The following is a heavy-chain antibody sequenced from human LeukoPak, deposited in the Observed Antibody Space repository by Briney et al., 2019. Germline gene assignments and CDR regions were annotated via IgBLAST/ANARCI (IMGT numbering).Heavy chain of an antibody. CDR3: ASKRIAARPSPFDY. CDR1: GGSFSGYY. V-gene: IGHV4-34*01. D-gene: IGHD6-6*01. J-gene: IGHJ4*02. CDR2: INHSGNT. Sequence: SETLSLTCAVYGGSFSGYYWSWIRQPPGKGREWIGEINHSGNTNYNPSLKSRVTISVDTSKNQFSLKLSSVTAADTAVYYCASKRIAARPSPFDYWGQGTLVTVSS.